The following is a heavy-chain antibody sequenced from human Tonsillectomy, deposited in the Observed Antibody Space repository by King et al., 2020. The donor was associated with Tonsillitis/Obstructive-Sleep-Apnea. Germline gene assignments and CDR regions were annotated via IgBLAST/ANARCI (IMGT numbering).Heavy chain of an antibody. CDR1: GGSFSGYY. CDR2: INHSGST. Sequence: VQLQQWGAGLLKPSETLSLTCAVYGGSFSGYYWSWIRQPPGKGLEWIGEINHSGSTNYNPSLKSRVTISVDTSKNQFSLKLSSVTAADTAVYYCARERVHYSGSGSYNWFDPWGQGTLVTVSS. D-gene: IGHD3-10*01. V-gene: IGHV4-34*01. CDR3: ARERVHYSGSGSYNWFDP. J-gene: IGHJ5*02.